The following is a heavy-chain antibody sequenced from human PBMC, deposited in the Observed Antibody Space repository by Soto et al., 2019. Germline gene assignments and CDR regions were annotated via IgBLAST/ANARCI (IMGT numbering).Heavy chain of an antibody. CDR1: GGSISSGGYY. V-gene: IGHV4-31*03. CDR2: IYYSGST. CDR3: ARAARIMISFLGVIVIGAFYI. D-gene: IGHD3-16*02. J-gene: IGHJ3*02. Sequence: PSETLSLTCTVSGGSISSGGYYWSWIRQHPGKGLEWIGYIYYSGSTYYNPSLKSRVTISVDTSKNQFSLKLSSVTAADTAVYYCARAARIMISFLGVIVIGAFYIWAQGTMVPVS.